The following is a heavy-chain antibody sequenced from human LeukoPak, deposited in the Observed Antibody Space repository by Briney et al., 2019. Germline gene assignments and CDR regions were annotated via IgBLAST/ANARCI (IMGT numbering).Heavy chain of an antibody. CDR3: ASANPILLDYYYYYYMDV. J-gene: IGHJ6*03. CDR2: IRYDGSNK. D-gene: IGHD3-3*01. CDR1: GFTFSSYA. Sequence: GGSLRLSCAASGFTFSSYAMHWVRQAPGKGLEWVAFIRYDGSNKKYADSVKGRFTISGDNSKNTLYVQMNSLRAEDTAVYYCASANPILLDYYYYYYMDVWGKGTTVTVSS. V-gene: IGHV3-30*02.